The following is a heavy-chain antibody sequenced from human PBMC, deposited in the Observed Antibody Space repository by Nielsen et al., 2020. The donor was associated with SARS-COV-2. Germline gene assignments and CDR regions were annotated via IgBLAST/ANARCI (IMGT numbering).Heavy chain of an antibody. CDR1: GYTFTSYD. V-gene: IGHV1-8*01. CDR2: MNPNSGNT. J-gene: IGHJ4*02. Sequence: SVKVSCKASGYTFTSYDINWVRQATGQGLEWMGWMNPNSGNTGYAQKFQGRVTMTRNTSISTAYMELSSLRSEDTAVYYCARGFGNIGSSPLYYFDYWGQGTLVTVSS. D-gene: IGHD6-6*01. CDR3: ARGFGNIGSSPLYYFDY.